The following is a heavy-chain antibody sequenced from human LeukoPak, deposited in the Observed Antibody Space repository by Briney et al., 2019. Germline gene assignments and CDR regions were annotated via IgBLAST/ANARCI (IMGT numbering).Heavy chain of an antibody. Sequence: PSETLSLTCSVSGFSISSGSYYWSWIRQPAGKGLEWIGRIYTSGSTNYNPSHKSRVTISVDTSKNQFSLKLSSVTAADTAVYYCARIYRDLRWLHHTGRGAFDIWGQGTMVTVSS. CDR2: IYTSGST. J-gene: IGHJ3*02. CDR1: GFSISSGSYY. CDR3: ARIYRDLRWLHHTGRGAFDI. V-gene: IGHV4-61*02. D-gene: IGHD5-24*01.